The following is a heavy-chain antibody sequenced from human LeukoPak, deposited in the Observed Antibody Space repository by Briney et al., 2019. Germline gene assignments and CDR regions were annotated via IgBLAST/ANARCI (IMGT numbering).Heavy chain of an antibody. CDR1: GGSISSYY. CDR2: IYYSGST. CDR3: AREGGGNFDY. V-gene: IGHV4-59*01. J-gene: IGHJ4*02. D-gene: IGHD3-16*01. Sequence: SETLSLTCTVSGGSISSYYWSWIRQPPGKGLEWIWYIYYSGSTNYNPSLKSRVTISVDTSKNQFSLKLSSVTAADTAVYYCAREGGGNFDYWGQGTLVTVSS.